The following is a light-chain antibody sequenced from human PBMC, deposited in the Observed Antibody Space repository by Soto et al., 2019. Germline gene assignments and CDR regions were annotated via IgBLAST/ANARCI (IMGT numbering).Light chain of an antibody. J-gene: IGKJ4*01. CDR3: QQYGSSPLT. CDR1: QSVASNY. V-gene: IGKV3-20*01. Sequence: EIVLTQSPGTLSLSPGERATLSCRASQSVASNYLAWYHQKPGQAPRLLIHAASRRAYGIPDRFSGSGSGTDFTLTISRLEPQDFAVYCCQQYGSSPLTFGGGTKVEIK. CDR2: AAS.